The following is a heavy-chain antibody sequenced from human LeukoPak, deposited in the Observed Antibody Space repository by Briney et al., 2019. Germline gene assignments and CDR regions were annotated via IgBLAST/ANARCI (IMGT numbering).Heavy chain of an antibody. D-gene: IGHD6-19*01. Sequence: GGSLRLSCAASGFTFSNSWMTWVRQAPGKGLEWVSGISWNSGSIGYADSVKGRFTISRDNAKNSLYLQMNSLRAEDMALYYCAKGSAVAGASLEYWGQGTLVTVSS. CDR3: AKGSAVAGASLEY. J-gene: IGHJ4*02. V-gene: IGHV3-9*03. CDR1: GFTFSNSW. CDR2: ISWNSGSI.